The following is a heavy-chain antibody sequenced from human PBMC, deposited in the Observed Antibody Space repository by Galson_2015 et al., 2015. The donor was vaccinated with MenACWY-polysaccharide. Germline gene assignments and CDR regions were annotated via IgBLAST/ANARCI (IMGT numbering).Heavy chain of an antibody. Sequence: SLRLSCAASGFTFSSYDMHWVRQAPGKGLEWVAFIWYDGTNKYYADSLKGRFTISRDNPKNTLYLQMNSLRTEDTAVYYCARRPSRSRYDFDYWGQGTLVTVSS. CDR3: ARRPSRSRYDFDY. CDR1: GFTFSSYD. J-gene: IGHJ4*02. D-gene: IGHD6-6*01. CDR2: IWYDGTNK. V-gene: IGHV3-30*02.